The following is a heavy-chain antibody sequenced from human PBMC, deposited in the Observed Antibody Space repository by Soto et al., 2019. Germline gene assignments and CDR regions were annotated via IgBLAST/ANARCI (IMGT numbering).Heavy chain of an antibody. D-gene: IGHD1-26*01. Sequence: ASVKVSCKASGYTFTGYYMHWVRQAPGQGLEWMGWINPNSGGTNYAQKFQGRVNMTRDTSISTAYMELSRLRSDDTAVYYCARERETIRIDAHPPSNWFDLWGQGTLVTVSS. CDR2: INPNSGGT. CDR1: GYTFTGYY. J-gene: IGHJ5*02. V-gene: IGHV1-2*02. CDR3: ARERETIRIDAHPPSNWFDL.